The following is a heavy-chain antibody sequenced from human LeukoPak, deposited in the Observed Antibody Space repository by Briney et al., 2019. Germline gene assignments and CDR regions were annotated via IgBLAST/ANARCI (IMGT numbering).Heavy chain of an antibody. CDR1: GGTFSSYA. V-gene: IGHV1-69*13. Sequence: SVKVSFKASGGTFSSYAISWVRQAPGQGLEWMGGIIPIFGTANYAQKFQGRVTITADESTSTAYMELSSLRSEDTAVYYCASGGLEWELRAGDAFDIWGQGTMVTVSS. CDR3: ASGGLEWELRAGDAFDI. D-gene: IGHD1-26*01. CDR2: IIPIFGTA. J-gene: IGHJ3*02.